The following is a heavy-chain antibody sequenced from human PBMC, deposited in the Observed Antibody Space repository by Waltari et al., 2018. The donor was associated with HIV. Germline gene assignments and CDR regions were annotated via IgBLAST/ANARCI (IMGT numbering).Heavy chain of an antibody. J-gene: IGHJ5*02. CDR3: ARIVASAGLRFDR. V-gene: IGHV4-61*03. Sequence: QVQLQESGPGLVKPSETLSLTSSVYGDSVSSGSYYWSWMRQPPGKGLEWIGNIDDTGRANYNPSLKTRVTISVDTSKNHFSLKLTSVTAGDTAIYYCARIVASAGLRFDRWGQGSLVTVSS. D-gene: IGHD2-21*01. CDR1: GDSVSSGSYY. CDR2: IDDTGRA.